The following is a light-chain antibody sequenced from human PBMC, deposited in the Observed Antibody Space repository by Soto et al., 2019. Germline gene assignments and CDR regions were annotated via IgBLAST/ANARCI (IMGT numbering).Light chain of an antibody. V-gene: IGKV1-33*01. CDR2: DAS. Sequence: DIQMTQSPSSLSASVGDRVTITCLASQDINNYLNWYQQKPGKAPKLLIYDASNLETGVPSKFSGSGSGTDFTFTISSLQPEDIATYYCQQYDNLPWTFGQGTKVDIK. J-gene: IGKJ1*01. CDR1: QDINNY. CDR3: QQYDNLPWT.